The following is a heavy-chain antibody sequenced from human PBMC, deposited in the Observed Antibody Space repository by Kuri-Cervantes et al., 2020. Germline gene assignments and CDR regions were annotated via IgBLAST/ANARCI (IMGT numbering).Heavy chain of an antibody. V-gene: IGHV3-30*18. D-gene: IGHD5/OR15-5a*01. CDR2: ISYDGSNK. Sequence: LSLTCAASGFTFSSYGMHWVRQAPGKGLEWVAVISYDGSNKYYADSVKGRFTISRDNSKNALYLQMNSLRAEDTAVYYCAKDRSTFDPKYYYYHYGMDVWGQGTTVTVSS. J-gene: IGHJ6*02. CDR1: GFTFSSYG. CDR3: AKDRSTFDPKYYYYHYGMDV.